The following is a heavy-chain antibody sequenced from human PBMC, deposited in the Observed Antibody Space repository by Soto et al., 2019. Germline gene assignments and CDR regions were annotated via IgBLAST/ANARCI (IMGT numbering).Heavy chain of an antibody. V-gene: IGHV3-23*01. CDR3: AARRYCRGGSCYCPEY. CDR1: GFTFSSYA. Sequence: EVQLLESGGDLVQPGGSLRLSCAASGFTFSSYAMSWVRQAPGKGLEWVSVTSGSGSNTYYADSVKGRFTITRDNSKNTLYLRINSMSADDTVVAHCAARRYCRGGSCYCPEYRGR. J-gene: IGHJ2*01. D-gene: IGHD2-15*01. CDR2: TSGSGSNT.